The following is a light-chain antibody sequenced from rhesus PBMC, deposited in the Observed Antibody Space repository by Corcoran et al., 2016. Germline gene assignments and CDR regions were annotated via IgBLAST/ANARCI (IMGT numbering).Light chain of an antibody. V-gene: IGKV1-94*01. J-gene: IGKJ2*01. CDR3: LQDNSVPCS. CDR1: QGINKE. CDR2: SAP. Sequence: DIHMTQSPPSLSASVGDRVIVTCRASQGINKELSWYQQKPGKAPTLLIYSAPGLQTGVSSRISGSGSGTDYTLTINSLQPEDVANNFCLQDNSVPCSFGQGTKVEIK.